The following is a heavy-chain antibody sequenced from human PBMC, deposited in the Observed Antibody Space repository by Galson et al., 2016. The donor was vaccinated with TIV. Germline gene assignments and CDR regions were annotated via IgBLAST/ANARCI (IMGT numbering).Heavy chain of an antibody. CDR1: GFTFSAYA. V-gene: IGHV3-21*01. Sequence: SLRLSCAAFGFTFSAYAMHWVRQAPGKGLEWVSTISSSGRFVYYADSLKGRFTISRDSATSSLHLQMNSLRAEDSGIYYCARVRGEGEYSYGAFVYWGQGTLVTVSS. J-gene: IGHJ4*02. CDR3: ARVRGEGEYSYGAFVY. D-gene: IGHD2/OR15-2a*01. CDR2: ISSSGRFV.